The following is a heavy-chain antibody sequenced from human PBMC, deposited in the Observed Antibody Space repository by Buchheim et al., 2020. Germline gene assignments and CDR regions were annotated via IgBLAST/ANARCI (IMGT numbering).Heavy chain of an antibody. D-gene: IGHD6-6*01. CDR2: ISYDGSNK. V-gene: IGHV3-30*04. J-gene: IGHJ6*02. Sequence: QVQLVESGGGVVQPGRSLRLSCAASGFTFGIYAMHWVRQAPGKGLEWVAVISYDGSNKYHADSVKGRFTISRDSSKNTLYLQMNSLRAEDTAVYYCARDVYSSSRYYYGMDVWGQGTT. CDR3: ARDVYSSSRYYYGMDV. CDR1: GFTFGIYA.